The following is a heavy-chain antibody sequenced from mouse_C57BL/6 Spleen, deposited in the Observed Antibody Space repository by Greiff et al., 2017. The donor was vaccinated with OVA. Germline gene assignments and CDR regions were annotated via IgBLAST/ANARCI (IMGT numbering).Heavy chain of an antibody. CDR3: ARSRFEDYAMDY. V-gene: IGHV1-85*01. Sequence: QVPLQQSGPELVKPGASVKLSCKASGYTFTSYDINWVKQRPGQGLEWIGWIYPSDGSTTYNEKFKGKAPLTVDTSSSTAYMELHSLTSEDSAVYFCARSRFEDYAMDYWGQGTSVTVSS. J-gene: IGHJ4*01. CDR1: GYTFTSYD. CDR2: IYPSDGST.